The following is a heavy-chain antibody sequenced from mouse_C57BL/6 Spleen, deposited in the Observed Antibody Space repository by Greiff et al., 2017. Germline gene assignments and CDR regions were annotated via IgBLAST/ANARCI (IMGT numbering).Heavy chain of an antibody. J-gene: IGHJ4*01. CDR1: GYTFTDYN. Sequence: VQLKQSGPELVKPGASVKIPCKASGYTFTDYNMDWVKQSHGKSLEWIGDINPNNGGTIYNQKFKGKDTLTVDKSSSTAYMELRSLTSEDTAVYYCARIGYYGNYGAMDYWGQGTSVTVSS. CDR2: INPNNGGT. D-gene: IGHD2-1*01. V-gene: IGHV1-18*01. CDR3: ARIGYYGNYGAMDY.